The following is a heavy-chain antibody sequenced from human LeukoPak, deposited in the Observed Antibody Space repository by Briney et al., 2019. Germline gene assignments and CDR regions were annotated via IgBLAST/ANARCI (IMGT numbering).Heavy chain of an antibody. CDR2: ISSSSSYI. Sequence: GGSLRLSCAASGLTFSSYSMNWVRQAPGKGLEWVSSISSSSSYIYYADSVKGRFTISRDNAKNSLYLQMNSLRAEDTAVYYCARDSVRVGYGSGSLPFYWGQGTLVTVSS. D-gene: IGHD3-10*01. V-gene: IGHV3-21*01. CDR3: ARDSVRVGYGSGSLPFY. CDR1: GLTFSSYS. J-gene: IGHJ4*02.